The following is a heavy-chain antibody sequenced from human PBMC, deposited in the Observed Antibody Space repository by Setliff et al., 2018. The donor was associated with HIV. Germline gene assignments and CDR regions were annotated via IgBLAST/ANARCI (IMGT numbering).Heavy chain of an antibody. V-gene: IGHV4-61*01. CDR3: ARLDCSSSSGFVDY. D-gene: IGHD2-2*01. CDR2: IHYSGST. J-gene: IGHJ4*02. Sequence: PSETLSLTCTVSGDSISSGSYYWSWIRQHPGKGLEWIGYIHYSGSTNYSPSLKSRVTISVDTSKNQFSLKLSSVTAADTAVYYCARLDCSSSSGFVDYWGQGALVTVSS. CDR1: GDSISSGSYY.